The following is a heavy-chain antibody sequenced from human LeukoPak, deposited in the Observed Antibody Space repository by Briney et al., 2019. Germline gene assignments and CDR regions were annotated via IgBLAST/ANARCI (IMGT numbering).Heavy chain of an antibody. Sequence: GGSLRLSCAASGFTLSSYSMNWVRQAPGKGLEWASSITSSSSYIYYADSVKGRFTISRDNARNSVYLHMNSLRAEDTAVYYCAREGDGYNSPIDYWGQGTPVTVSS. CDR3: AREGDGYNSPIDY. V-gene: IGHV3-21*01. J-gene: IGHJ4*02. D-gene: IGHD5-24*01. CDR2: ITSSSSYI. CDR1: GFTLSSYS.